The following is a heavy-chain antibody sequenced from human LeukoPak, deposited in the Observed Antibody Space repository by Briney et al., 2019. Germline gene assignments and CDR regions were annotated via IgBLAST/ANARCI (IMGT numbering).Heavy chain of an antibody. D-gene: IGHD3-16*01. V-gene: IGHV4-59*01. CDR3: ARHYGP. CDR1: GVSISSYS. Sequence: SETLSLTCTVSGVSISSYSWNWIRQPPGKGLEWIGYIYYSGSTNYNPSLKSRVTISVDTSKNQFSLKLSSVTAADTAVYYCARHYGPWGQGTLVTVSS. CDR2: IYYSGST. J-gene: IGHJ5*02.